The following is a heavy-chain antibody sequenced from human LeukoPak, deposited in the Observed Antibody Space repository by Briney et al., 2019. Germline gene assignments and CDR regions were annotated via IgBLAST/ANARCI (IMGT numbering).Heavy chain of an antibody. V-gene: IGHV3-30*04. CDR1: GFTFSSYA. Sequence: GGSLRLSCAASGFTFSSYAMHWVRQAPGKGLEWVAVISYDGSNKYYADSVKGRFTISRDNAKNSLYLQMKSLRVEDTAVYYCAREKPELDYWGQGTLVTVSS. J-gene: IGHJ4*02. CDR3: AREKPELDY. CDR2: ISYDGSNK.